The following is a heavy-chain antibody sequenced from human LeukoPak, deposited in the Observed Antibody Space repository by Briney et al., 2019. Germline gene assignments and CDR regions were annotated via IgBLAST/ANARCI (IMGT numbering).Heavy chain of an antibody. CDR1: GGTFSSYA. J-gene: IGHJ4*02. Sequence: GASVKVSCKASGGTFSSYAISWVRQAPGQGLEWTGGIIPIFGTANYAQKFQGRVTITADESTSTAYMELSSLRSEDTAVYYCARAGQGWELRHYYFDYWGQGTLVTVSS. D-gene: IGHD1-26*01. V-gene: IGHV1-69*13. CDR2: IIPIFGTA. CDR3: ARAGQGWELRHYYFDY.